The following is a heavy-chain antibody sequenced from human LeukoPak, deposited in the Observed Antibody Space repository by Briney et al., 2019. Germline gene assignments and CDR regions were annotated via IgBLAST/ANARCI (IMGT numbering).Heavy chain of an antibody. D-gene: IGHD3-3*01. V-gene: IGHV3-30*18. Sequence: PGRSLRLSCAASGFTFSSYGMHWVRQAPGKGLEWVAVISYDGSNKYYADSVKGRFTISRDNSKNTLYLQMNSLRAEDTAVYYCAKEGQLEWLTHGGNWFDPWGQGTLVTVSS. CDR2: ISYDGSNK. CDR3: AKEGQLEWLTHGGNWFDP. CDR1: GFTFSSYG. J-gene: IGHJ5*02.